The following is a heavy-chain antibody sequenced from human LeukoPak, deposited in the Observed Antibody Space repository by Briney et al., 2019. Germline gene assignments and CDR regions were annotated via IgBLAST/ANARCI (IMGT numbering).Heavy chain of an antibody. V-gene: IGHV4-34*01. CDR1: GGSFSGYY. Sequence: SETLSLTCAVYGGSFSGYYWSWIRQPPGKGLEWIGEINHSGSTNYNPSLKSRVTISVDTSKNQFSLKLSSVTAADTAVYYCARATDIVVVPAATQYGMDVWGQGTTVTVSS. CDR2: INHSGST. CDR3: ARATDIVVVPAATQYGMDV. J-gene: IGHJ6*02. D-gene: IGHD2-2*01.